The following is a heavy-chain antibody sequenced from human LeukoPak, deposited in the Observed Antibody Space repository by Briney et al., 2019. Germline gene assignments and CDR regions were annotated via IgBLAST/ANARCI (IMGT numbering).Heavy chain of an antibody. CDR1: GYSFTTHW. CDR2: IDPGDSNT. V-gene: IGHV5-51*01. CDR3: ARLGAINWNYGDY. D-gene: IGHD1-7*01. Sequence: GESLKISCKGSGYSFTTHWIGWVRQMPGKGLEWMRLIDPGDSNTRYSPSFQGQVTISADKSISTAYLQWSSLKASDTAIYYCARLGAINWNYGDYWGQGTLVTVSS. J-gene: IGHJ4*02.